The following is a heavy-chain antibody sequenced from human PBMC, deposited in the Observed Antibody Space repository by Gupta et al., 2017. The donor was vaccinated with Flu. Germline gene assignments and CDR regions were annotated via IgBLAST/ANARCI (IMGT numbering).Heavy chain of an antibody. CDR2: IYWNDDK. J-gene: IGHJ4*02. D-gene: IGHD4-11*01. CDR3: VHRXAFEYDLTTPFAY. V-gene: IGHV2-5*01. CDR1: GFSLSTSGLG. Sequence: QITLKESGPTLVKPTQTLTLTCSFSGFSLSTSGLGVGWIRQPPGKALEWLAHIYWNDDKGYSPSLKSRLTITKDTSKNEVVLIMTNMDPVDPXTXYCVHRXAFEYDLTTPFAYRGQGLLVTVST.